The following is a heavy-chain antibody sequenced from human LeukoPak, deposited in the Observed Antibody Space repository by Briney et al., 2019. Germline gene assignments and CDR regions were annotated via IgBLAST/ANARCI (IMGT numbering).Heavy chain of an antibody. CDR2: LNPNTGDT. Sequence: VSVKVSCKASGYTFTGHYLHWVRQAPGQGLEWMGWLNPNTGDTLYIQKFQGRVTMTGDTSISTAYMELSRLMSDDTAVYYCARIGLKTTGYYRLDYWGQGTLVTVSS. CDR1: GYTFTGHY. CDR3: ARIGLKTTGYYRLDY. J-gene: IGHJ4*02. V-gene: IGHV1-2*02. D-gene: IGHD3-9*01.